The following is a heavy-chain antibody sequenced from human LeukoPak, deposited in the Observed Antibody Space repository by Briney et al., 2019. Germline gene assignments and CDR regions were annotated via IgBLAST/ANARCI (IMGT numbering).Heavy chain of an antibody. CDR3: AKPLVSDYYDSSGYWGY. D-gene: IGHD3-22*01. CDR1: GFTFSSYA. J-gene: IGHJ4*02. V-gene: IGHV3-23*01. Sequence: PGGSLRLSCAASGFTFSSYAMSWVRQAPGEGLEWVSAISGSGDSTYYSDSVKGRFTISRDNSKNTLYVQMNSLRAEDTAVYYCAKPLVSDYYDSSGYWGYWGQGTLVTVSS. CDR2: ISGSGDST.